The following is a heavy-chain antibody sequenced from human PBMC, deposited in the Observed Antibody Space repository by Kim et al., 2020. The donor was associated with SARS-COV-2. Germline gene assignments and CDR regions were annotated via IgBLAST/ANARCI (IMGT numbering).Heavy chain of an antibody. Sequence: GGSLRLSCAASGFTFSNYWMTWVRQAPGKGLEWVANIKQDGSETYYVDSVKGRFTISRDNAKNSLYLQMNSLRAEDTAVYNFRGANGSGMYRSPPLYWG. D-gene: IGHD3-10*01. V-gene: IGHV3-7*01. CDR1: GFTFSNYW. CDR2: IKQDGSET. CDR3: RGANGSGMYRSPPLY. J-gene: IGHJ4*01.